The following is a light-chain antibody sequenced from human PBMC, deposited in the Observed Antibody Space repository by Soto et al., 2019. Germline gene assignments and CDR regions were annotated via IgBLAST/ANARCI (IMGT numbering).Light chain of an antibody. V-gene: IGKV3-15*01. J-gene: IGKJ1*01. CDR1: QSVSTN. CDR2: GAS. CDR3: QQYNHWWT. Sequence: EIVMTHSPATLSVSPGERATLSCRASQSVSTNLVWYQQKPGQAPRLLIYGASTRATGVPGRFSGTGSGTEFTLTFCSLQSEDSAVYYCQQYNHWWTFGQGTKVDIK.